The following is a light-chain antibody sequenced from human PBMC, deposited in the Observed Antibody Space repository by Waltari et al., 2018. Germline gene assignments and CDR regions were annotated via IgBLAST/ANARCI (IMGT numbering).Light chain of an antibody. J-gene: IGLJ2*01. V-gene: IGLV3-10*01. CDR2: EDR. CDR1: AFPNKY. CDR3: YSTDSSGDFRI. Sequence: SYELTQPPTVSVPQGQTARITCSGNAFPNKYAYWYQHKSGQAPVLVIYEDRKRPSGIPERFSGSSSGPMATLTISGAQVEDEADYYCYSTDSSGDFRIFGGGTKLTVL.